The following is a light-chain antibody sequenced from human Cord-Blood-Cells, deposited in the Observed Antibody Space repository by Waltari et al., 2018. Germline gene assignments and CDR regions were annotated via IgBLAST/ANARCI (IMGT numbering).Light chain of an antibody. Sequence: SYELTQPPSVSVSPGQTASITCSGDKLGDKYACWYQKKTGQSPVLVIYQDSKRPSGTPERFSGSNPGNTATLTIRGTQAMDEADYYCHAWDSSTGVFGGGTKLTVL. CDR1: KLGDKY. CDR3: HAWDSSTGV. V-gene: IGLV3-1*01. CDR2: QDS. J-gene: IGLJ2*01.